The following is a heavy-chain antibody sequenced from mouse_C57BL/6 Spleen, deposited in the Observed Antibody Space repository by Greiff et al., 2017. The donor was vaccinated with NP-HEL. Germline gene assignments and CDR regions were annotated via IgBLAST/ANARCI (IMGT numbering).Heavy chain of an antibody. CDR3: ARWDYYGSSYTFYAMDY. Sequence: VQRVESGPELVKPGASVKISCKASGYTFTDYYINWVKQRPGQGLEWIGWIYPGSGNTKYNEKFKGKATLTVDTSSSTAYMQLSSLTSEDSAVYFCARWDYYGSSYTFYAMDYWGQGTSVTVSS. CDR2: IYPGSGNT. J-gene: IGHJ4*01. V-gene: IGHV1-84*01. CDR1: GYTFTDYY. D-gene: IGHD1-1*01.